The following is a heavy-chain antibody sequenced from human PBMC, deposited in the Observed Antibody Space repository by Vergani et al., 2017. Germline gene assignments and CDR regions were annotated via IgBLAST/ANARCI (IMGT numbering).Heavy chain of an antibody. D-gene: IGHD1-26*01. V-gene: IGHV1-18*01. CDR2: ISAYNGDT. Sequence: QVQLVQSGAEVKKPGASVKVSCQASGYTFTSYGISWVRQAPGQGLEWMGWISAYNGDTNYAKRPKGRVTMTTDTSTSTAYMELRSLRSDDTAVYYCARGSIVGARFDSWGQGSLVTVSS. CDR3: ARGSIVGARFDS. J-gene: IGHJ4*02. CDR1: GYTFTSYG.